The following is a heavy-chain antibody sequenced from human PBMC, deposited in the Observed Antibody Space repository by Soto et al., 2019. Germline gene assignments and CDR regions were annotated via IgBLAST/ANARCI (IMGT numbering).Heavy chain of an antibody. D-gene: IGHD3-16*02. CDR2: IYYSGST. J-gene: IGHJ4*02. CDR3: ARDSQDYVWGSYRYTY. V-gene: IGHV4-30-4*01. CDR1: GGSISSGDYY. Sequence: LSLTCTVSGGSISSGDYYWGWIRQPPGKGLEWIGYIYYSGSTYYNPSLKSRVTISVDTSKNQFSLKLSSVTAADTAVYYCARDSQDYVWGSYRYTYWGQGTLVTVSS.